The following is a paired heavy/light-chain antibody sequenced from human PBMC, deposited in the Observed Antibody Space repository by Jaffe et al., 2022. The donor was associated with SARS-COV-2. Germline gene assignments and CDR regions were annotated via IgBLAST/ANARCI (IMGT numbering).Light chain of an antibody. CDR1: QSISKF. CDR3: QQSYTTPLT. Sequence: DIQMTQSPSSLSASVGDRVTITCRASQSISKFLNWFQQKPGKAPNLLIYGASNLQSGVPSRFSGSGSGTDFTLTISSLQPEDFATYYCQQSYTTPLTFGQGTRLEIK. J-gene: IGKJ2*01. CDR2: GAS. V-gene: IGKV1-39*01.
Heavy chain of an antibody. D-gene: IGHD3-16*01. Sequence: EVQLVESGGGLVQPGGSLRLSCAASGFTFSSYWMYWVRQAPGKELEWLANINQDGSEKRYVDSVKGRFTVSRDNAKNSLYLQMNSLRAEDTAVYYCARVEVLTTYHYYYMDVWGKGTTVTVSS. V-gene: IGHV3-7*01. CDR1: GFTFSSYW. CDR3: ARVEVLTTYHYYYMDV. J-gene: IGHJ6*03. CDR2: INQDGSEK.